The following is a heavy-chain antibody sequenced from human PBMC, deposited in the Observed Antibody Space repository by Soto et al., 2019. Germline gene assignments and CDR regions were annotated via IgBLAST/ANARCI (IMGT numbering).Heavy chain of an antibody. D-gene: IGHD1-7*01. CDR3: ARESGDNWDYEAY. CDR1: GGSISSYH. CDR2: IYTSGNT. Sequence: SETLSLTCTVSGGSISSYHWSWIRQSAGKGLEWIGRIYTSGNTHYNPSLKSRVTVSIDTSKNQFFLTVNSVTAADSAVYYCARESGDNWDYEAYWGQGTRVTVSS. J-gene: IGHJ4*02. V-gene: IGHV4-4*07.